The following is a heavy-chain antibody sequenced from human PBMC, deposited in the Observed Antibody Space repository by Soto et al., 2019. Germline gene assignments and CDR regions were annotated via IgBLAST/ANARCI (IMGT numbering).Heavy chain of an antibody. CDR2: IYYSGST. V-gene: IGHV4-39*01. Sequence: PSEILSLTRTVSSGSISSSSDYWGLNRQPAGERLQWASSIYYSGSTYYNPSLKRRVTLSVDTSKNQFSLKLSSVTAADTAVYYCATHYGYEVFGYCGQGTLVTVYS. J-gene: IGHJ4*02. D-gene: IGHD5-18*01. CDR3: ATHYGYEVFGY. CDR1: SGSISSSSDY.